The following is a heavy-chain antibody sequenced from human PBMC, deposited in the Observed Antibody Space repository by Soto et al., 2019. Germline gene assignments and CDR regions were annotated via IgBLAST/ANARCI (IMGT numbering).Heavy chain of an antibody. J-gene: IGHJ5*02. D-gene: IGHD3-3*01. Sequence: GASVKVSCKASGYRFTSYGISWVRQAPGQGLEWMGWISAYNGNTNCAQKLQGRVTMTTDTSTSTAYMELRSLRSDDTAVYYCARAYDFWSGHNWFDPWGQGTLVTVSS. CDR1: GYRFTSYG. V-gene: IGHV1-18*01. CDR2: ISAYNGNT. CDR3: ARAYDFWSGHNWFDP.